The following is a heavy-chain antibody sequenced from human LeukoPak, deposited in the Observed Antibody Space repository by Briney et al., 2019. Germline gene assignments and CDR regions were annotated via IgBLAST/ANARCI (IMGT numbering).Heavy chain of an antibody. Sequence: GASVKVSCKASGYTFTSYYMHWVRQAPGQGLEWMGIINPSGGSTSYAQKFQGRVTMTRDMSTSTVYMELSSLRSEDTAVYYCARVSWSGYDWPDAFDIWGQGTMVTVSS. CDR3: ARVSWSGYDWPDAFDI. CDR2: INPSGGST. D-gene: IGHD5-12*01. J-gene: IGHJ3*02. CDR1: GYTFTSYY. V-gene: IGHV1-46*01.